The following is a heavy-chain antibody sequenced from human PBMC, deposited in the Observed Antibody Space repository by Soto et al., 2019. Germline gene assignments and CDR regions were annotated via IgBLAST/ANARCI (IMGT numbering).Heavy chain of an antibody. V-gene: IGHV1-69*01. CDR1: GGTFSSYS. J-gene: IGHJ4*02. D-gene: IGHD1-26*01. Sequence: QVQLVQSGTEVKKPGSSVKVSCKASGGTFSSYSINWVRQAPGQGLEWMGEIIPIFGTANYAQKFQGRVTMTADESTSTGYRELGSLRSEGTAVYYCARDGGRHSGGIDYWGQGTLVTVSS. CDR3: ARDGGRHSGGIDY. CDR2: IIPIFGTA.